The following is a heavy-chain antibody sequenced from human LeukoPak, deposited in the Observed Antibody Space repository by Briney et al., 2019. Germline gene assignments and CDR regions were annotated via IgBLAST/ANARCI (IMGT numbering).Heavy chain of an antibody. V-gene: IGHV3-74*01. D-gene: IGHD2-2*01. Sequence: GGSLTLSCAASGFTFSSYWMHWVRQAPGKGLVWVSRINSDGSSTIYADSVKGRFTISRDNAKNTLYLQMNSLRAEDTAVYYCARDGCSSTSCYADWFDPWGEGTLVTVSS. CDR3: ARDGCSSTSCYADWFDP. J-gene: IGHJ5*02. CDR1: GFTFSSYW. CDR2: INSDGSST.